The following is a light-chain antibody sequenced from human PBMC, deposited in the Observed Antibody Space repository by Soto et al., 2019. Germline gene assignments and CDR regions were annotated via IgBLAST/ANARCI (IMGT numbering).Light chain of an antibody. CDR3: QHYGASPWT. CDR1: QSLSGNY. CDR2: RAS. Sequence: NVLAHAPGTLSLSPGEIATLSCRASQSLSGNYLAWYQQKPGQAPRVLIYRASIRATGISDRFSGSGSGTDFTLTISRLEPEDFAVYYCQHYGASPWTFGQGTKV. V-gene: IGKV3-20*01. J-gene: IGKJ1*01.